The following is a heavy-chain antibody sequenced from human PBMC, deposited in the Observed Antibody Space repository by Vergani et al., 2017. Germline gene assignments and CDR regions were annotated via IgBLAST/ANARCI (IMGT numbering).Heavy chain of an antibody. CDR1: GYTFTSYG. CDR2: ISAYKGNT. D-gene: IGHD4-17*01. CDR3: ARDGDYGPYESGGMDV. V-gene: IGHV1-18*01. Sequence: QVQLVQSGAEVKKPGASVKVSCKASGYTFTSYGISWVRQAPGQVLEWMGWISAYKGNTKYAQKLQGRVTMTKDTATSTAYMELSSLRSDDTAVYYCARDGDYGPYESGGMDVWGQGTTVTVSS. J-gene: IGHJ6*02.